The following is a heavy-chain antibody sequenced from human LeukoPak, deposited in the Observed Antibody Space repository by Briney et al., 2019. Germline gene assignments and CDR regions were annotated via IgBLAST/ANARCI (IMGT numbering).Heavy chain of an antibody. Sequence: SETLSLTCTVSGGSISSSSYYWGWIRQPPGKGLEWIGSIYYSGSNYYNPSLKSRVTISADTSKNQFSLKLSSVTAADTAVYYSARHGETMVRGVPAYYYMDVWGKGTTVTVSS. CDR1: GGSISSSSYY. D-gene: IGHD3-10*01. J-gene: IGHJ6*03. CDR3: ARHGETMVRGVPAYYYMDV. CDR2: IYYSGSN. V-gene: IGHV4-39*01.